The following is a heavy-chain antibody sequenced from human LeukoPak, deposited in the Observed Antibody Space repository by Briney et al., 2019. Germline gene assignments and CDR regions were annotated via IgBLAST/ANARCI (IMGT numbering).Heavy chain of an antibody. Sequence: GSLRLSCAASGFPFNNAWMTWVRQAPGKGLEWVGLIKSKTDGGTTDYAAPVKGRFTISRDDSKTTLYLQMNSLKAEDTAVYYCTTGAWIQLWLADYWGRGTLVTVSS. CDR2: IKSKTDGGTT. CDR1: GFPFNNAW. CDR3: TTGAWIQLWLADY. D-gene: IGHD5-18*01. V-gene: IGHV3-15*01. J-gene: IGHJ4*02.